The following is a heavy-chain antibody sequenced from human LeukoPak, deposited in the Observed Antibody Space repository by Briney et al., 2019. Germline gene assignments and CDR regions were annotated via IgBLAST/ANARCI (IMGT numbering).Heavy chain of an antibody. CDR1: GFTFSSYW. CDR3: ARVVRGYDFGVVYYYYYYYMDV. CDR2: IKQDGSEK. D-gene: IGHD5-12*01. V-gene: IGHV3-7*01. J-gene: IGHJ6*03. Sequence: GGSLRLSCAASGFTFSSYWMSRVRQAPGKGLEWVANIKQDGSEKYYVDSVKGRFTISRDNAKNSLYLQMNSLRAEDTAVYYCARVVRGYDFGVVYYYYYYYMDVWGKGTTVTVSS.